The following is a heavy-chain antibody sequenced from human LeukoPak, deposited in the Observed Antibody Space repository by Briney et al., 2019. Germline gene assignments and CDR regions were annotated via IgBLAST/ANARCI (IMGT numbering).Heavy chain of an antibody. CDR2: IYSSGST. J-gene: IGHJ3*02. D-gene: IGHD2-15*01. V-gene: IGHV4-59*01. CDR3: ARWDGGYMNAFDI. Sequence: PSETLSLTCTVSGDSISSYYWSWIRQSPGKGLEWIGYIYSSGSTNYDPSLKSRVTILVDTSKNQFSLKLSSVTAADTAVYYCARWDGGYMNAFDIWGQGTMVTVSS. CDR1: GDSISSYY.